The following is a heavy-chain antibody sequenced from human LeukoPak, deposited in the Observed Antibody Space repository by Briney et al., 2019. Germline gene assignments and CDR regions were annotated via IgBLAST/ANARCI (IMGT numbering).Heavy chain of an antibody. V-gene: IGHV3-23*01. Sequence: GGSVRLSCAASGFTFSSYAMSWVRQAPGKGLEWVSAISGSGGSTYYADSVKGRFTISRDNSKNTLYLQMNSLRAEDTAVYYCAKGEGIVLIVYARVDYWGQGTLVTVSS. D-gene: IGHD2-8*01. J-gene: IGHJ4*02. CDR3: AKGEGIVLIVYARVDY. CDR1: GFTFSSYA. CDR2: ISGSGGST.